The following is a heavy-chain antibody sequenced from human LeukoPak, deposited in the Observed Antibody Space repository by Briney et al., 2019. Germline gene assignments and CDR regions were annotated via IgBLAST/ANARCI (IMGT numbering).Heavy chain of an antibody. Sequence: SVKVSCKASGGTFSSYAISWVRQAPGQGLEWMGGIIPIFGTANYAQKFQGRVTITADESTSAAYMELSSLRSEDTAVYYCARLPLRSIAVGYYGMDVWGQGTTVTVSS. CDR3: ARLPLRSIAVGYYGMDV. J-gene: IGHJ6*02. CDR2: IIPIFGTA. CDR1: GGTFSSYA. V-gene: IGHV1-69*01. D-gene: IGHD6-6*01.